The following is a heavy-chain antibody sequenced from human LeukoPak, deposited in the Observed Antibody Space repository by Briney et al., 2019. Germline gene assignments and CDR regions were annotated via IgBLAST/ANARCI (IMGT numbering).Heavy chain of an antibody. CDR3: ARGRPDGSGSYYKFDP. CDR2: IYYSGST. J-gene: IGHJ5*02. V-gene: IGHV4-39*07. Sequence: SETLSLTCTVSGGSISSSSYYWGWIRQPPGKGLEWIGSIYYSGSTYYNPSPKSRVTISVDTSKNQFSLKLSSVTAADTAVYYCARGRPDGSGSYYKFDPWGQGTLVTVPS. CDR1: GGSISSSSYY. D-gene: IGHD3-10*01.